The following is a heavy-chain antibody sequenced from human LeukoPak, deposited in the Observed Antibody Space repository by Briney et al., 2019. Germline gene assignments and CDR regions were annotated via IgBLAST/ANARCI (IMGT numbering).Heavy chain of an antibody. CDR2: ITSRGEST. J-gene: IGHJ4*02. D-gene: IGHD3-22*01. CDR1: GFTFSIYA. V-gene: IGHV3-23*01. CDR3: ARDRPNYYGSDGHYYRRDGDY. Sequence: GGSLRLSCAASGFTFSIYAMGWVRQAPGKGPQWVSSITSRGESTWYVDSVKGRFTITRDNSENTLYLQMHSLRAEDTAVYYCARDRPNYYGSDGHYYRRDGDYWGRGTLVSVSS.